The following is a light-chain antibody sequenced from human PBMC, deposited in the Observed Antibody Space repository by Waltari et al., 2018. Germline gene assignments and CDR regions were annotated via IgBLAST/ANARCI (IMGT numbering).Light chain of an antibody. Sequence: QSALTQPRSVSGSLGQSVTISRTGAASDVGRYNYVSWYQQLPGKAPKLMIYDVTTRPSGVPDRFSGSKSGNTASLTISGLQADDEADYYCCSYAGTYTVILFGGGTRLTVL. V-gene: IGLV2-11*01. CDR3: CSYAGTYTVIL. CDR2: DVT. CDR1: ASDVGRYNY. J-gene: IGLJ2*01.